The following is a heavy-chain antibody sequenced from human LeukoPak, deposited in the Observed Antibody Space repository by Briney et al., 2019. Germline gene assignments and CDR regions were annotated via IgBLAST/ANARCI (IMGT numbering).Heavy chain of an antibody. V-gene: IGHV1-69*05. CDR3: AVNYYDSSGYGEYFQH. CDR2: IIPIFGTA. CDR1: GGTFSSYA. J-gene: IGHJ1*01. D-gene: IGHD3-22*01. Sequence: ASVKVSCKASGGTFSSYAISWVRQAPGQGLEWMGGIIPIFGTANYAQKFRGRVTITTDESTSTAYMELSSLRSEDTAVYYCAVNYYDSSGYGEYFQHWGQGTLVTVSS.